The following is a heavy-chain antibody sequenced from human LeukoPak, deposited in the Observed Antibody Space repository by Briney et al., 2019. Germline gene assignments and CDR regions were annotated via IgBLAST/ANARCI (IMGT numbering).Heavy chain of an antibody. J-gene: IGHJ4*02. CDR2: IIPILGIA. CDR1: GGTFSSYA. V-gene: IGHV1-69*04. Sequence: SVKVSCTASGGTFSSYAISWVRQAPGQGLEWMGRIIPILGIANYAQKFQGRVTITADKSTSTAYMELSSLRSEDTAVYYCARTTTPYYFDYWGQGTLVTVSS. D-gene: IGHD1-26*01. CDR3: ARTTTPYYFDY.